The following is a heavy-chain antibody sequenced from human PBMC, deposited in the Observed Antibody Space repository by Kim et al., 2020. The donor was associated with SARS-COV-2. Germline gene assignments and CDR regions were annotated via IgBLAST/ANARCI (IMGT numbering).Heavy chain of an antibody. CDR1: GGSINSYY. V-gene: IGHV4-59*01. CDR2: IHYSGSSIFYSGTT. D-gene: IGHD2-2*01. J-gene: IGHJ4*02. CDR3: ARGGGYCSSTSCELDS. Sequence: SETLSLTCSVSGGSINSYYWSWIRQPPGKGLEWIGYIHYSGSSIFYSGTTDYNPSRKSRVTISIDTSKNQFSLKMTSVTAADTAVYYCARGGGYCSSTSCELDSWGQGILVTVSS.